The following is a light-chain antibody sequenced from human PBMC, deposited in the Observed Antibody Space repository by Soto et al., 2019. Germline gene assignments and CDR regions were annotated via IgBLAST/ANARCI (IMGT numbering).Light chain of an antibody. J-gene: IGKJ4*01. V-gene: IGKV3D-15*01. Sequence: EIVMTQSPATLSVSPGERATLSCRASQSVSSNLAWYQQKPGQPPSLLLYGASTRSTGIPARFSGSGSGTEFTLTISSLQSEDFAVYYCQQYNDWPALTFGGGTKVDVK. CDR2: GAS. CDR3: QQYNDWPALT. CDR1: QSVSSN.